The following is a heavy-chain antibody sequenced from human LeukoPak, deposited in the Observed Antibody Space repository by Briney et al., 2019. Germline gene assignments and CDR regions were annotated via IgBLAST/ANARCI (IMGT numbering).Heavy chain of an antibody. Sequence: SETLSLTCPVSGGSISSYYWSWIRQPPGKGLEWIGYIYYSGSTNYNPSLKSRVTISVDTSKNQFSLKLSSVTAADTAVYYCARSRYSYGHIDYWGQGTLVTVSS. D-gene: IGHD5-18*01. V-gene: IGHV4-59*01. J-gene: IGHJ4*02. CDR3: ARSRYSYGHIDY. CDR1: GGSISSYY. CDR2: IYYSGST.